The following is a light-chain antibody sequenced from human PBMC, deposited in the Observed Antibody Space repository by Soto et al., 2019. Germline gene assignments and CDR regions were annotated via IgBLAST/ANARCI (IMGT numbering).Light chain of an antibody. CDR2: DVT. CDR1: SSDVGGFNY. Sequence: QSALTQPASVSGSPGQSITISCTGTSSDVGGFNYVSWYQQHPGKAPKLMLYDVTNRPSGVSYRFSGSKSGTTASLTISGLQAEDEAEYYCNSYTSSSTYVFGTGTKVTVL. V-gene: IGLV2-14*03. CDR3: NSYTSSSTYV. J-gene: IGLJ1*01.